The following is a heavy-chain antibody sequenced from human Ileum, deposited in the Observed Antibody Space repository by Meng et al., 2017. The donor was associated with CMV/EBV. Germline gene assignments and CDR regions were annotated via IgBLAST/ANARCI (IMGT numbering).Heavy chain of an antibody. CDR3: ARERDHVPQDGYYDMDV. CDR2: IKQDGGEK. J-gene: IGHJ6*02. V-gene: IGHV3-7*01. CDR1: GFTYSNDW. Sequence: GGSLRLSCAASGFTYSNDWMTWVRQAPGKGPEWVANIKQDGGEKYFVDSVKGRFTISRDNAKNSLYLQMSSLRAEDTSVYYCARERDHVPQDGYYDMDVWGQGTTVTVSS. D-gene: IGHD2-15*01.